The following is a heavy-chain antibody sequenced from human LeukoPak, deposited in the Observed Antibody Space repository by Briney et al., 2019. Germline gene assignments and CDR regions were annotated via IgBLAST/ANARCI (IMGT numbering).Heavy chain of an antibody. CDR1: GFTFSSYA. J-gene: IGHJ4*02. D-gene: IGHD5-24*01. CDR2: ISYDGSNK. Sequence: AGGSLRLSCAASGFTFSSYAMHWVRQAPGKGLEWVAVISYDGSNKYYADSVKGRFTISRDNSKSTLYLQMNSLRAEDTAVYYCAREDGYYFDYWGQGTLVTVSS. V-gene: IGHV3-30-3*01. CDR3: AREDGYYFDY.